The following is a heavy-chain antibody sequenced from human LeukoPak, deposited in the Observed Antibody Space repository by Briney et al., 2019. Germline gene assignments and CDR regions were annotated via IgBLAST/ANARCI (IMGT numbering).Heavy chain of an antibody. CDR3: ARDDYYDSSATFDY. D-gene: IGHD3-22*01. V-gene: IGHV3-23*01. Sequence: GGSLRLSCSASGFTFGSSAMGWVRQAPGKGLEWVSTISYTGGSTYYTDSVKGRFTLSRDNLKNTLYLQMNSLRAEDTAVYYCARDDYYDSSATFDYWGQGTQVTVSS. CDR2: ISYTGGST. J-gene: IGHJ4*02. CDR1: GFTFGSSA.